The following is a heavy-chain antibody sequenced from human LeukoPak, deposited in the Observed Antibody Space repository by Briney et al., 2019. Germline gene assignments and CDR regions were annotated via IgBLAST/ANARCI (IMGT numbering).Heavy chain of an antibody. D-gene: IGHD1-26*01. CDR3: VRGAAYFDY. CDR2: ITWNSGSI. J-gene: IGHJ4*02. Sequence: GGSLRLSCAASGFTFYDYATHWVRQVPGKGLEWVSGITWNSGSIGYVDSVKGRFTISRDNAKNSMYLQMNSLRAEDTAVYYCVRGAAYFDYWGQGILVTVSS. CDR1: GFTFYDYA. V-gene: IGHV3-9*01.